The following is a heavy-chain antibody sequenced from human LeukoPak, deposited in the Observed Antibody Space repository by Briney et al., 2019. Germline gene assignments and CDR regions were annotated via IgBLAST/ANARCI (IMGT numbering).Heavy chain of an antibody. J-gene: IGHJ4*02. D-gene: IGHD6-25*01. CDR1: GGSFSGYY. Sequence: SETLSLTCAAYGGSFSGYYWSWIRQPPGKGLEWIGEINHSGSTNYNPSLKSRVTISVDTSKNQFSLKLSSVTAADTAVYYCARQAAGFDYWGQGTLVTVSS. V-gene: IGHV4-34*01. CDR3: ARQAAGFDY. CDR2: INHSGST.